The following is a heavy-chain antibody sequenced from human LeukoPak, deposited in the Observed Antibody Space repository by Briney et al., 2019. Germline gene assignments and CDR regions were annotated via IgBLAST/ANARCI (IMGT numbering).Heavy chain of an antibody. CDR1: GYTFTSYA. J-gene: IGHJ4*02. Sequence: ASVNVSCKASGYTFTSYAMHWVRQAPGQRLEWMGWINAGNGNTKYSQKFQGRVIMTTDTSTSTAYMEVRSLRSDDTAVYYCARDIAVSNFDYWGQGTLVTVSS. CDR3: ARDIAVSNFDY. CDR2: INAGNGNT. V-gene: IGHV1-3*01. D-gene: IGHD6-19*01.